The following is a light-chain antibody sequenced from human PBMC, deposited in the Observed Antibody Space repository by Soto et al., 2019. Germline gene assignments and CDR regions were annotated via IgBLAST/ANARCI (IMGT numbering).Light chain of an antibody. CDR2: GAS. Sequence: EIFLTQSPDTLSLSPWERATLTCRAGQSVTNYIAWYQQRPGQAPRLLIYGASSRATGIPDRFSGSGSGTDFTLSISRLEVEDFAVYHCQQYGNAPITFGQGTRLEIK. V-gene: IGKV3-20*01. J-gene: IGKJ5*01. CDR3: QQYGNAPIT. CDR1: QSVTNY.